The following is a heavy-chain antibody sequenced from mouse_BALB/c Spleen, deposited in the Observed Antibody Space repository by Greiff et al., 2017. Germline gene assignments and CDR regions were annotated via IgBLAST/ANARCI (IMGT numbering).Heavy chain of an antibody. CDR1: GFSLTSYG. Sequence: QVQLKESGPGLVQPSQSLSITCTVSGFSLTSYGVHWVRQSPGKGLEWLGVIWSGGSTDYNAAFISRLSISKDNSKSQVFFKMNSLQANDTAIYYCARNKGGWYFDVWGAGTTVTVSS. J-gene: IGHJ1*01. CDR2: IWSGGST. CDR3: ARNKGGWYFDV. V-gene: IGHV2-2*02. D-gene: IGHD1-3*01.